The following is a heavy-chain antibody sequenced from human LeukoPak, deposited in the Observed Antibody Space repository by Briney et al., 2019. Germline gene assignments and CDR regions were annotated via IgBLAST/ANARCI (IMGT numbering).Heavy chain of an antibody. J-gene: IGHJ3*02. CDR1: GYTFTRYG. V-gene: IGHV1-18*01. D-gene: IGHD3-3*01. CDR3: ARALRTTIFGVVIAETAFDI. CDR2: ISAYNGNT. Sequence: GASVKVSCKASGYTFTRYGISWVRQAPGQGLEWMGWISAYNGNTNYAQKLQGRVTMTTDTSTSTAYMELRSLRSDDTAVYYCARALRTTIFGVVIAETAFDIWGQGTIVTVSS.